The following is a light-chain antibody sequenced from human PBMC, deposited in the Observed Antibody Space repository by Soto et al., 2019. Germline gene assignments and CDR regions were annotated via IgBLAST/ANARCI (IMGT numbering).Light chain of an antibody. J-gene: IGLJ3*02. Sequence: SVLTQPPSVSAAPGQKVTISCSGSSSNIGNNYVSWYQHLPGTAPKLLIFENSNRPSGIPDRFSASKSGASATLGITGLQPGDEADYYCGTWDDSLSSGVFGGGTKLTVL. CDR2: ENS. CDR1: SSNIGNNY. V-gene: IGLV1-51*02. CDR3: GTWDDSLSSGV.